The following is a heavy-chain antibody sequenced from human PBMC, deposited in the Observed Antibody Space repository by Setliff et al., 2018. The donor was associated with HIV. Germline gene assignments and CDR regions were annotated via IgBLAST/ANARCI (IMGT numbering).Heavy chain of an antibody. Sequence: SETLSLTCTVSGGSISTYYWSWIRQPPGKGLGWMGNIYYSGSTNYNPSLKSRVTISVDTSKNQFSLKLSSVTAADTAVYYCARAPYSNYLYYYYYYMDVWGKGTTVTVSS. CDR2: IYYSGST. CDR3: ARAPYSNYLYYYYYYMDV. J-gene: IGHJ6*03. CDR1: GGSISTYY. D-gene: IGHD4-4*01. V-gene: IGHV4-59*08.